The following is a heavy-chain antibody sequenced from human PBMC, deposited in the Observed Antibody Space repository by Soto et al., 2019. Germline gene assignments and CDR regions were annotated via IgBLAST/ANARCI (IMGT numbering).Heavy chain of an antibody. V-gene: IGHV3-23*01. D-gene: IGHD1-1*01. CDR2: ISGSGGTT. J-gene: IGHJ3*02. CDR3: AKGRTTMSVDDAFDI. Sequence: EVQLLESGGDLVQPGGSLRLSCAVTGFIFSSYAMTWVRQAPGRGLEWVSSISGSGGTTYYADSVRGRFTISRDNSMNTLTLQMNSLRAEDTAVYYCAKGRTTMSVDDAFDIWGQGTVVTVSS. CDR1: GFIFSSYA.